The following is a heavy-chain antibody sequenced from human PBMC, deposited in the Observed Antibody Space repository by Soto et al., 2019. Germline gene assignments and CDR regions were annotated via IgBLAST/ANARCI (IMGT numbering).Heavy chain of an antibody. D-gene: IGHD3-16*02. V-gene: IGHV2-5*02. CDR3: AHISFMITFGGVIVIPFDY. CDR1: GFSLSTSGVG. CDR2: IYWDDDK. Sequence: QITLKESGPTLVKPTQTLTLTCTFSGFSLSTSGVGVGWIRQPPGKALEWLALIYWDDDKRYSPSLKSRLTITKDTSKNQVVLTMTNMDPVDTATYYCAHISFMITFGGVIVIPFDYWGQGTLVTVSS. J-gene: IGHJ4*02.